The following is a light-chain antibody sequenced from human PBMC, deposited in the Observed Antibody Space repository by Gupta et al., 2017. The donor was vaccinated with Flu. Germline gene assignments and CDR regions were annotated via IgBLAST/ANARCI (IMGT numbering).Light chain of an antibody. CDR1: QNVGRN. CDR2: GAS. J-gene: IGKJ4*02. V-gene: IGKV3D-15*01. Sequence: ETVLTQSPLTLSASPAERVTLPCRASQNVGRNLAWYQQKPVRAPRLLIFGASTRAADVPARFSGSGSGTDFTLTIDGLQSEEFVVYCCQQDYKCPLSFGGGTTVDIK. CDR3: QQDYKCPLS.